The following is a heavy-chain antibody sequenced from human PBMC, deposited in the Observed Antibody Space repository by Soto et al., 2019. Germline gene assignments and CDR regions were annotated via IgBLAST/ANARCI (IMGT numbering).Heavy chain of an antibody. CDR1: GYTLTELS. V-gene: IGHV1-24*01. Sequence: GASVKVSCKVSGYTLTELSMHWVRQAPGKGLEWMGGFDPGDGETIYAQKFQGRVTMTEDTSTDTAYMELSSLRSEDTAVYYCATLIKFGVVTDWFDPWGQGTLVTVSS. D-gene: IGHD3-3*01. J-gene: IGHJ5*02. CDR3: ATLIKFGVVTDWFDP. CDR2: FDPGDGET.